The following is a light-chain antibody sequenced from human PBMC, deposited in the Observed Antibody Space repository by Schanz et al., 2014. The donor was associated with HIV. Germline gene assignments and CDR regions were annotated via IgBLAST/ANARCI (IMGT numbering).Light chain of an antibody. CDR2: GNS. J-gene: IGLJ1*01. CDR3: NSYSHSNTYV. V-gene: IGLV1-40*01. CDR1: SSNIGAGYD. Sequence: QSVLTQPPSVSGAPGQRVTISCTGSSSNIGAGYDVHWYQHLPGTAPKLLIYGNSHRPSGVPDRFSGSKSGTSASLAITGLQAEDEADYYCNSYSHSNTYVFGSGTKVTVL.